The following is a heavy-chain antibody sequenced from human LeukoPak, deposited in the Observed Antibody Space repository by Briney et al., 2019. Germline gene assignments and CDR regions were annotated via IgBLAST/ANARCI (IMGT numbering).Heavy chain of an antibody. CDR2: IYYSGST. V-gene: IGHV4-39*07. CDR1: GGSISSSSYY. D-gene: IGHD3-10*01. Sequence: SETLSLTCTVSGGSISSSSYYWGWIRQPPGKGLEWIGSIYYSGSTYYNPSLKSRVTISVDTSKNQFSLKLSSVTAADTAVYYCARRGAWYGAFGIWGQGTMVTVSS. J-gene: IGHJ3*02. CDR3: ARRGAWYGAFGI.